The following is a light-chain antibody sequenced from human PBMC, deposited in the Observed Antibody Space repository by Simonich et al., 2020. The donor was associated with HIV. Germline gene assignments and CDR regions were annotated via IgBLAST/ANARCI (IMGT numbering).Light chain of an antibody. Sequence: DIQMTQSPSSLSASVGDRVTITCRASQGISNSLAWYQQKPGKAPKLLLYAASRLESGVPSRFSGSGSGTDFTLTISSLQAEDVAVYYCQQYYSTWTFGQGTKVEIK. CDR1: QGISNS. J-gene: IGKJ1*01. V-gene: IGKV1-NL1*01. CDR3: QQYYSTWT. CDR2: AAS.